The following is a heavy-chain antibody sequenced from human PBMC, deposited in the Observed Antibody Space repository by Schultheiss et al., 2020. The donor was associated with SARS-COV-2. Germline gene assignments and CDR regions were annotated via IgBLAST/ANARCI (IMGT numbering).Heavy chain of an antibody. CDR1: GFTFSSYA. Sequence: GGSLRLSCAASGFTFSSYAMSWVRQAPGKGLEWVSAISGSGGSTYYADSVKGRFTISRDNSKNTLYLQMNSLRAEDTAVYYCARATEDIVVVPAAHFDYWGQGTLVTVSS. CDR2: ISGSGGST. V-gene: IGHV3-23*01. J-gene: IGHJ4*02. CDR3: ARATEDIVVVPAAHFDY. D-gene: IGHD2-2*01.